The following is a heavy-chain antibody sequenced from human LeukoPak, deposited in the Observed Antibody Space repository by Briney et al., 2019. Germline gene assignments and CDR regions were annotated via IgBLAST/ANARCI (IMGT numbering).Heavy chain of an antibody. D-gene: IGHD5-12*01. CDR3: ARVLAPLRGYSGTNNWFDP. J-gene: IGHJ5*02. CDR1: GGSISSYY. CDR2: IYTSGST. Sequence: NPSETLSLTCTVSGGSISSYYWSWIRQPAGKGLEWIGRIYTSGSTNYNPSLKSRVTMSVDTSKNQFSLKLSSVTAADTAVYYCARVLAPLRGYSGTNNWFDPWGQGTLVTVSS. V-gene: IGHV4-4*07.